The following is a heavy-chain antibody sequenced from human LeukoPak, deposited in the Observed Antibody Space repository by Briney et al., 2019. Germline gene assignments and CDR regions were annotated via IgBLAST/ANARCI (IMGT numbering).Heavy chain of an antibody. CDR3: ASSSWSGSYFDY. V-gene: IGHV4-38-2*01. CDR2: IFYSGSA. J-gene: IGHJ4*02. D-gene: IGHD6-13*01. Sequence: PSETPSLTCAVSGYSISSGYYWGWIRQPPGKGLEWIGSIFYSGSAYYNPSLKSRVTISLDTSKNQFSLKLRSVTAADTAVYYCASSSWSGSYFDYWGQGTLVTVSS. CDR1: GYSISSGYY.